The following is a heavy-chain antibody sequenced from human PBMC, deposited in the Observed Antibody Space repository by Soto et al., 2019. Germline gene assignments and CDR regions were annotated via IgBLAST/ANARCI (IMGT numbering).Heavy chain of an antibody. CDR2: INHSGST. J-gene: IGHJ4*02. CDR1: GGSFSGYY. D-gene: IGHD2-8*02. CDR3: ARDKITGLFDY. Sequence: PSETLSLTCAVYGGSFSGYYCTWIRQPPGTGMEWIGEINHSGSTNYNPSLKSRVTISVDTSKNQFSLKLTSVTAADTAVYYDARDKITGLFDYWGQGTLVTVSS. V-gene: IGHV4-34*01.